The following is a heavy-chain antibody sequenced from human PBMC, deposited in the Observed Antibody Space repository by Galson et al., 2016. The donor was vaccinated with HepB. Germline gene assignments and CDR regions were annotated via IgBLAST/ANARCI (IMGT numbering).Heavy chain of an antibody. D-gene: IGHD1/OR15-1a*01. CDR3: ARGVYTEAKEHLFDV. V-gene: IGHV4-39*07. CDR1: GGSIDSENHF. CDR2: IFHTGTT. J-gene: IGHJ3*01. Sequence: SETLSLTCTVSGGSIDSENHFWGWIRQPPGKGLDHIGNIFHTGTTYYSPSLKSRVTLSVDTSKNQFSLKLRSVTAADTAVYFCARGVYTEAKEHLFDVWGQGTVVTVSS.